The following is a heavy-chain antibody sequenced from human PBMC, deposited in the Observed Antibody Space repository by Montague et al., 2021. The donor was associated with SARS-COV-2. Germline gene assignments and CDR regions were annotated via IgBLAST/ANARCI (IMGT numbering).Heavy chain of an antibody. CDR1: DASLTSITS. V-gene: IGHV4-4*02. Sequence: SETLSLTRVVSDASLTSITSCSWVRRSPGKSLEWVWETYLSRFTQYNPSVKSRVTISLDDSRSQFSLRLTSVTAAGTAVYFCARGGLGNRGFDYWGQGALVTVSS. CDR2: TYLSRFT. CDR3: ARGGLGNRGFDY. D-gene: IGHD3/OR15-3a*01. J-gene: IGHJ4*02.